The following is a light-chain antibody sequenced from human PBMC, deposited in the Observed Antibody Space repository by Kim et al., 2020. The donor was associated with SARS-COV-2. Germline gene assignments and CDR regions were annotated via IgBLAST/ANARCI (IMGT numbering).Light chain of an antibody. Sequence: LHPGERATLSCRASPSVSSYLAWYQQKPGQAPRLLIYDASNRATGIPARFSGSGSGTDFTLTISSLEPEDFAVYYCQQRSNWPLTFGGGTKVDIK. J-gene: IGKJ4*01. CDR2: DAS. CDR3: QQRSNWPLT. CDR1: PSVSSY. V-gene: IGKV3-11*01.